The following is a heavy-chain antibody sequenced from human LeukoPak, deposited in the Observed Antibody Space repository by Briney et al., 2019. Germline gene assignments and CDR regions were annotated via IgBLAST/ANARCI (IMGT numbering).Heavy chain of an antibody. CDR1: GGSISSYY. V-gene: IGHV4-59*01. CDR2: IYYSGST. CDR3: ARDRLIEDTYYYDSSGYYPDAFDI. J-gene: IGHJ3*02. Sequence: SETLSLTCTVSGGSISSYYWSWIRQPPGKGLEWIGYIYYSGSTNYNPSLKSRVTISVDTSKNQFSLKLSSVTAADTAVYYCARDRLIEDTYYYDSSGYYPDAFDIWGQGTMVTVSS. D-gene: IGHD3-22*01.